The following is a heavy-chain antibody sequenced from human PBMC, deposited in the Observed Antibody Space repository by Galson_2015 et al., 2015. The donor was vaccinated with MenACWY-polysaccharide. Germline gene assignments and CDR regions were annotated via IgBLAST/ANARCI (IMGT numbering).Heavy chain of an antibody. CDR3: AQQRGSSASDAFSI. V-gene: IGHV4-39*01. J-gene: IGHJ3*02. D-gene: IGHD2-2*01. CDR1: GGSISSSNYY. Sequence: SETLSLTCSVSGGSISSSNYYWGWIRQPPGMGLEWIGNMYYSGNTYYNPSLKSRVTIFVDTSKNQFSLKLRSVTAADTAVYFCAQQRGSSASDAFSIWGQGTVVTVSS. CDR2: MYYSGNT.